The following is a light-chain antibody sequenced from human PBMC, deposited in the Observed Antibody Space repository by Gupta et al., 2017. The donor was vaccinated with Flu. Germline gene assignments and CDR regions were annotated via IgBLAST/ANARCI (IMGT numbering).Light chain of an antibody. Sequence: QSVLSQQSSASGTPGQRVTISCSGSSSNNGSNYVYWYQQHPGTAPKLLIYRNDQRPSGVPDRFSGSRSGTSASLAISGIGSEDEADYDCAGWDDSLSGHVVFGAGTKLTVL. CDR1: SSNNGSNY. J-gene: IGLJ2*01. CDR2: RND. V-gene: IGLV1-47*01. CDR3: AGWDDSLSGHVV.